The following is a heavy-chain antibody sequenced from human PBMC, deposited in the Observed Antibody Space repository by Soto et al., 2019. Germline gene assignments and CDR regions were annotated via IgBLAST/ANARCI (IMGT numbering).Heavy chain of an antibody. D-gene: IGHD2-15*01. CDR3: AKDVVFQQLLFVFET. V-gene: IGHV1-69*01. CDR1: GGTFSNFG. J-gene: IGHJ5*02. Sequence: QVQLVQSGAEVKKPGSSVRVSCKASGGTFSNFGFSWVRQAPGQGLEWMGGIIPIFASSNYAQKFQGRLTITADESTSTAYMDLSSLRPEDRAVYFCAKDVVFQQLLFVFETWGQGTLVTVSS. CDR2: IIPIFASS.